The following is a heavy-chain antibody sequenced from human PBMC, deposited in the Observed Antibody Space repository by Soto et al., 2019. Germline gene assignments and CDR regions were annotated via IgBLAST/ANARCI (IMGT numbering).Heavy chain of an antibody. CDR2: VYYNGNT. Sequence: QLQRQESGPRLVKPSETLSLICSVSGGSIRSGSNYWAWIRQPPGKGLDWIGTVYYNGNTYYNASLKSPVTISADASKNQFSLKLSSVSAADTAVYYCVRQTIVRGVLSWFDPWGQGTLVTVSS. CDR1: GGSIRSGSNY. J-gene: IGHJ5*02. V-gene: IGHV4-39*01. CDR3: VRQTIVRGVLSWFDP. D-gene: IGHD3-10*01.